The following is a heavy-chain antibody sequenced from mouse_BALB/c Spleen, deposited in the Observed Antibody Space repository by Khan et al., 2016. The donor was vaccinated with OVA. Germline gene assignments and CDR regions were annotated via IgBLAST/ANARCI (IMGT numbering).Heavy chain of an antibody. V-gene: IGHV1S137*01. CDR3: ARGGGGDRFAY. CDR2: VSTNYGDA. Sequence: QVQLQQSGAELVRPGVSLKISCKGSGYTFTDFPMHWVKQSHAKNLEWIGVVSTNYGDATYNQKFTGKATMTVDKYSSTAYMELARLTSEDSAIYYWARGGGGDRFAYWGQGTLVTVSA. CDR1: GYTFTDFP. J-gene: IGHJ3*01.